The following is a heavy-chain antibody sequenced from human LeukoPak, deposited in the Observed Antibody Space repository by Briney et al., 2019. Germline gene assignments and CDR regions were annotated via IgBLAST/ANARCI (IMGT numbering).Heavy chain of an antibody. J-gene: IGHJ4*02. CDR1: GFTFDDYA. Sequence: GGSLRLSCAASGFTFDDYAMHWVRQAPGKGLEWVSGISWNSGSIGYADSVKGRFTISRDNAKNSLYLQMNSPRAEDTALYYCAKAHLGYYDSSGYYPTSFDYWGQGTLVTVSS. V-gene: IGHV3-9*01. CDR2: ISWNSGSI. D-gene: IGHD3-22*01. CDR3: AKAHLGYYDSSGYYPTSFDY.